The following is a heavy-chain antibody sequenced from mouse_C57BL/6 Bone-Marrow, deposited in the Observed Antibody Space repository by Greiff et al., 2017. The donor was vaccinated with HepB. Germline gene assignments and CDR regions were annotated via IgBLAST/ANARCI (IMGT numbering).Heavy chain of an antibody. D-gene: IGHD2-2*01. CDR2: INYDGSST. Sequence: EVQLVESEGGLVQPGSSMKLSCTASGFTFSDYYMAWVRQVPEKGLEWVANINYDGSSTYYLDSLKSRFIISRDNAKNILYLQMSSLKSEDTATYYCARVIYGYDGAWFAYWGQGTLVTVSA. CDR1: GFTFSDYY. V-gene: IGHV5-16*01. CDR3: ARVIYGYDGAWFAY. J-gene: IGHJ3*01.